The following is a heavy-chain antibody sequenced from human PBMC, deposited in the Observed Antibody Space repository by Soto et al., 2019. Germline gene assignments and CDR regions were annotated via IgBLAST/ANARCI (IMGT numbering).Heavy chain of an antibody. CDR3: ARQSGPAYRYGMDI. CDR2: INHAGST. J-gene: IGHJ6*02. V-gene: IGHV4-34*02. Sequence: QMQLQQWGAGLLKASETLSLTCSVSGGSFSGYYLAWIRQPPGKGLEWIGEINHAGSTKYYPSLKSRVVLSVDLSNTHFSLRLRSVTAADTAVYFCARQSGPAYRYGMDIWGQGTTVTVSS. CDR1: GGSFSGYY. D-gene: IGHD1-1*01.